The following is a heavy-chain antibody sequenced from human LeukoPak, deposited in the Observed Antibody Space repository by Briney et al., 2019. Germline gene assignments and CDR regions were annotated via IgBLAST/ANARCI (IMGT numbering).Heavy chain of an antibody. CDR2: INPNSGGT. Sequence: GASVKVSCKASGYTFTSYGISWVRQAPGQGLEWMGWINPNSGGTNYAQKFQGRVTMTRDTSISTAYMELSRLRSDDTAVYYCAREGIAVAGSFDYWGQGTLVTVSS. V-gene: IGHV1-2*02. D-gene: IGHD6-19*01. J-gene: IGHJ4*02. CDR1: GYTFTSYG. CDR3: AREGIAVAGSFDY.